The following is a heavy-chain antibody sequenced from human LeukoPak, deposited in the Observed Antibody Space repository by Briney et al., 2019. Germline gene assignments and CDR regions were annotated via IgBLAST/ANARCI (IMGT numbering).Heavy chain of an antibody. CDR3: AKGGSFEIYYYMDV. CDR1: GFTFSSYE. D-gene: IGHD3-10*01. J-gene: IGHJ6*03. V-gene: IGHV3-48*03. CDR2: ISSSGSTI. Sequence: GGSLRLSCAASGFTFSSYEMHWVRQAPGKGLEWVSYISSSGSTIYYADSVKGRFTISRDNSKNSLYLQMNSLRTEDTALYYCAKGGSFEIYYYMDVWGKGTTVTVSS.